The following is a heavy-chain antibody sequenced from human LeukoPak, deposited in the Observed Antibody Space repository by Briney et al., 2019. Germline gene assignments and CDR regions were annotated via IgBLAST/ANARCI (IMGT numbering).Heavy chain of an antibody. CDR2: ISGSGGST. Sequence: GGSLRLSCAGSGFTFSSYAMSWVRQAPGKGLEWVSAISGSGGSTYYADSVKGRFTISRDNSKNTLYLQMNSLRAEDTAVYYSAKEDDILTGYYPYWGQGTLVTVSS. CDR1: GFTFSSYA. CDR3: AKEDDILTGYYPY. V-gene: IGHV3-23*01. D-gene: IGHD3-9*01. J-gene: IGHJ4*02.